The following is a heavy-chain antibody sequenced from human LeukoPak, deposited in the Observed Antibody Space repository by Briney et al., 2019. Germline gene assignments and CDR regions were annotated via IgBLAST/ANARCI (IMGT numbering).Heavy chain of an antibody. CDR1: GYTFTRYY. J-gene: IGHJ4*02. CDR2: INPSVGTT. V-gene: IGHV1-46*01. D-gene: IGHD6-13*01. CDR3: ARDSDPDSSSWFDY. Sequence: ASVKVSCKTSGYTFTRYYIHWVRQAPGQGLEWMGIINPSVGTTSYTQNFQGRITMTRDMSTSTVYMELSGLNSKDTAVYYCARDSDPDSSSWFDYWGQGTLVTVSS.